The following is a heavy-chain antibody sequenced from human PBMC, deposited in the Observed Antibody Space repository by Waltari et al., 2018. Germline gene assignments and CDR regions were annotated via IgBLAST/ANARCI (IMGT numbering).Heavy chain of an antibody. V-gene: IGHV4-34*01. CDR2: STQRGSP. D-gene: IGHD2-15*01. J-gene: IGHJ6*02. CDR3: AGGYPHSNYGGTYWGGYYGMDV. CDR1: GGSFSGYY. Sequence: QVQLQQWGAGLLKPSETLSLTCAVYGGSFSGYYWSWIRQPPGKGLEWMGESTQRGSPNYHPSLTSRVTISVATSKNQCSLKLSSVTAADTAVYYCAGGYPHSNYGGTYWGGYYGMDVWRQGTTVTVSS.